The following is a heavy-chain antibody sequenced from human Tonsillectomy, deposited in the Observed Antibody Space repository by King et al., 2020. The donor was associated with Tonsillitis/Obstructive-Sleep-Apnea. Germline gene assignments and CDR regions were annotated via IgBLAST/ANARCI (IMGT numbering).Heavy chain of an antibody. CDR2: IYWDDDK. CDR1: GFSLSTSGVG. D-gene: IGHD3-16*02. J-gene: IGHJ6*03. Sequence: FTLKESGPTLVKPTQTLTLTCTFSGFSLSTSGVGVGWIRQPPGMALEWLALIYWDDDKSYSPSMKSRLTITKYTSKHQVVLTMTNMDPVDTATSYCALFFCIRTPCSPRYSYYFYYLDVWGKGPTLTVSS. V-gene: IGHV2-5*02. CDR3: ALFFCIRTPCSPRYSYYFYYLDV.